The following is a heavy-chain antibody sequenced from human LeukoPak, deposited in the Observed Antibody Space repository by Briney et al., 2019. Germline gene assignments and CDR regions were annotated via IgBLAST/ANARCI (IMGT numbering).Heavy chain of an antibody. CDR1: ANTLTSYD. CDR2: INPSGGST. Sequence: AASKVTCKSSANTLTSYDMHGGRHPPGQGLEWMGIINPSGGSTSYAQKFQGRVTMTRDTSTSTVYMELSSLRSEDTAVYYCARGGPYYGSGSYPHYWGQGTLVTVSS. CDR3: ARGGPYYGSGSYPHY. J-gene: IGHJ4*02. D-gene: IGHD3-10*01. V-gene: IGHV1-46*01.